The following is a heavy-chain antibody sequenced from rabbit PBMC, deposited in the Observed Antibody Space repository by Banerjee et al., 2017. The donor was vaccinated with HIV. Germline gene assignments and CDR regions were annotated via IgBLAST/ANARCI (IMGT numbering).Heavy chain of an antibody. J-gene: IGHJ6*01. CDR3: ATDAGSTSYEW. CDR1: GFTINGNYY. CDR2: VYTGDGTT. Sequence: QSLEESGGGLVQPEGSLALTCKASGFTINGNYYMCWVRQAPGKGLQWIGCVYTGDGTTYYATWAKGRVTISKTSSTTVDLKMTSLTAADTATYFCATDAGSTSYEWWGQGTLVT. D-gene: IGHD8-1*01. V-gene: IGHV1S40*01.